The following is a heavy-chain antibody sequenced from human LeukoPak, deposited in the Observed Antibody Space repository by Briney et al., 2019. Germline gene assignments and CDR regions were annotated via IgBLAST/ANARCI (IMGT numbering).Heavy chain of an antibody. CDR1: GFTFSSHS. V-gene: IGHV3-48*02. CDR2: IGGSGVTI. J-gene: IGHJ4*02. D-gene: IGHD6-13*01. Sequence: GGSLRLSCATSGFTFSSHSMTWVRQAPGEGLEWSSYIGGSGVTIYYADSVKGRFTISRDNAKSSVYLQMNSLRDEDTAVYYCARYDQQRVGSDYWGQGTLVTVSS. CDR3: ARYDQQRVGSDY.